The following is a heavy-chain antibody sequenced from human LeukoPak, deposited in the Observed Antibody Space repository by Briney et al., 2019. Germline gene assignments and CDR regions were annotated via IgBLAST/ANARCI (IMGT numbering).Heavy chain of an antibody. CDR2: INSDGSST. V-gene: IGHV3-74*01. CDR3: AKGLRTGVGPYMGYHYYMDV. J-gene: IGHJ6*03. Sequence: GGSLRLSCAASGFTFSSYWMHWVRQAPGKGLVWVSRINSDGSSTSYADSVKCRFTISRDNAKNTLYLQMNSLRAEDTGVYFCAKGLRTGVGPYMGYHYYMDVWGKGATVTVSS. CDR1: GFTFSSYW. D-gene: IGHD3-16*01.